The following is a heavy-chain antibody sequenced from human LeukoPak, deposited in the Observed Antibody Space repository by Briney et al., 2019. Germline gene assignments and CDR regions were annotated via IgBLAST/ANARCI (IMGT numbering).Heavy chain of an antibody. CDR1: GFTFAGYA. V-gene: IGHV4-34*01. CDR2: INHSGST. Sequence: GSLRLSCAASGFTFAGYAMSWVRQPPGKGLEWIGEINHSGSTNYNPSLKSRVTISVDMSKNQISLKLSSVTAADTAVYYCARRSGYGYFQHWGQGTLVTVSS. CDR3: ARRSGYGYFQH. J-gene: IGHJ1*01. D-gene: IGHD1-1*01.